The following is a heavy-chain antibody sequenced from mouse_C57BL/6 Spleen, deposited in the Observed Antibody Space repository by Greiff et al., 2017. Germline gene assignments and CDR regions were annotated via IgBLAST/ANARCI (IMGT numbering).Heavy chain of an antibody. V-gene: IGHV1-74*01. CDR1: GYTFTSYW. CDR3: ARPITTVVEGFAY. CDR2: IHPSDSYT. Sequence: QVQLQQPGAELVKPGASVKVSCKASGYTFTSYWMHWVKQRPGQGLEWIGRIHPSDSYTNYNQKFKGKATLTVDTSSSTAYMQLSSLTSEDSAVYYCARPITTVVEGFAYWGQGTLVTVSA. J-gene: IGHJ3*01. D-gene: IGHD1-1*01.